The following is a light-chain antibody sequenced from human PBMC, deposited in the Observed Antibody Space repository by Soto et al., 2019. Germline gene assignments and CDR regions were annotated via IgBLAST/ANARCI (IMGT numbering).Light chain of an antibody. CDR1: SSDVGGYDY. Sequence: QSALTQPASVSGSPGQSITISCTGTSSDVGGYDYVSWYQHHPGKAPKLLISEASNRPAGVSTRFSGSKSGNTASLTISGLQAEDEADYYCTSYTTTSTYVFGTGTKLTVL. J-gene: IGLJ1*01. CDR2: EAS. V-gene: IGLV2-14*01. CDR3: TSYTTTSTYV.